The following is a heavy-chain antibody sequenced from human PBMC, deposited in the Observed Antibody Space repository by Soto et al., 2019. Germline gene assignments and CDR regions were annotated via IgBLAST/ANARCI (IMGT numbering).Heavy chain of an antibody. D-gene: IGHD3-9*01. V-gene: IGHV3-66*01. CDR3: ARDRPYYDILTGYYKGDAFDI. CDR2: IYSGGST. CDR1: GFPVSSNY. J-gene: IGHJ3*02. Sequence: PGGSLSLSCAASGFPVSSNYMSWVRQAPGKGLEWVSVIYSGGSTYYADSVKGRFTISRDNSKNTLYLQMNSLRAEDTAVYYCARDRPYYDILTGYYKGDAFDIWGQGTMVTVSS.